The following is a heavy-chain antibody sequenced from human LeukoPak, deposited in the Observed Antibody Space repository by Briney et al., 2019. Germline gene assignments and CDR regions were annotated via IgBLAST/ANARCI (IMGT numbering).Heavy chain of an antibody. Sequence: GASVKVSCKASGYTFTSYGISWVRQAPGQGLEWMGWISAYNGNTNYAQKLQGRVTMTEDTSTDTAYMELSSLSFEDTAVYYCATLEPEPGDFGGLAYWGQGTLVTVSS. CDR1: GYTFTSYG. D-gene: IGHD4-17*01. CDR2: ISAYNGNT. CDR3: ATLEPEPGDFGGLAY. V-gene: IGHV1-18*01. J-gene: IGHJ4*02.